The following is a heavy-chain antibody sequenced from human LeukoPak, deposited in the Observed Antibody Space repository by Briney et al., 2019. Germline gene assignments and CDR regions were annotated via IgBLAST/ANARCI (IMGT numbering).Heavy chain of an antibody. CDR1: GFMFSDYY. CDR3: ARRDWVSGAVRAFDI. D-gene: IGHD3-3*01. V-gene: IGHV3-11*04. J-gene: IGHJ3*02. Sequence: GGSLRLSCVGSGFMFSDYYMSWIRQAPGKGLEWVSYIIIDSVDKYYVDSVRGRFTTSRDNAKKAMYLQMSGLRVEDTAVYYCARRDWVSGAVRAFDIWGQGTMVTVPS. CDR2: IIIDSVDK.